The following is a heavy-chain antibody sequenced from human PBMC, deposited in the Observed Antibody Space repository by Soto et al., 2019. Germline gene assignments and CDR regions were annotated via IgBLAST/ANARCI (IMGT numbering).Heavy chain of an antibody. D-gene: IGHD3-16*01. CDR1: GFTFSTYA. V-gene: IGHV3-23*01. CDR3: ARPYVEVAVNDAFDI. Sequence: EVQLLESGGGLVQPGGSLRLSCAASGFTFSTYALTWVRQAPGKGLEWVSSIGTHADTTYYVDSVKGRFSISRDNSKNTVYLQMSSLSAEDTAVYYCARPYVEVAVNDAFDIWGRGIMVTVSS. J-gene: IGHJ3*02. CDR2: IGTHADTT.